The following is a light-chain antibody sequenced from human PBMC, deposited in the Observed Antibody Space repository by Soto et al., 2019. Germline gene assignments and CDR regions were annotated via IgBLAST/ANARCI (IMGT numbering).Light chain of an antibody. CDR1: SSNIGSNY. Sequence: QSVLTQPPSASGTPGQRVTISCSGSSSNIGSNYVYWYQQLPGTAPKLLIYTNDQRPSGVPDRFSGSKSGTSASLAISGLRSEYEADYYCAAWDDSLSVVFGGGTKLTVL. J-gene: IGLJ2*01. CDR2: TND. CDR3: AAWDDSLSVV. V-gene: IGLV1-47*01.